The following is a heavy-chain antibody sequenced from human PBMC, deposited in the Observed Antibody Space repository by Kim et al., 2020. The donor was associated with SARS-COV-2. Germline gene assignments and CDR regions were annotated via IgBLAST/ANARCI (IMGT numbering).Heavy chain of an antibody. CDR2: IKSKTDGGTT. Sequence: GGSLRLSCAASGFTFSNAWMSWVRQAPGKGLAWVGRIKSKTDGGTTDYAAPVKGRFTISRDDSKNTLYLQMNSLKTEDTAVYSCTTEYYDSSGAIVVVWGQGTLVTVSS. D-gene: IGHD3-22*01. CDR3: TTEYYDSSGAIVVV. CDR1: GFTFSNAW. J-gene: IGHJ4*02. V-gene: IGHV3-15*01.